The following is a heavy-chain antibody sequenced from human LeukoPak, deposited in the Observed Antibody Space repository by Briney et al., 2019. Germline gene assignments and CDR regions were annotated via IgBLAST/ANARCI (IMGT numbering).Heavy chain of an antibody. Sequence: GGSLRLPCAASRFTFSNYWMHWVRQAPGKGLVWVSRINSDGSSSSYADSVKGRFTISRDNAKNTLYLQMNSLRAEDTAVYYCVRDNRSYNFDYWGQGTLVTVSS. V-gene: IGHV3-74*01. CDR2: INSDGSSS. CDR1: RFTFSNYW. CDR3: VRDNRSYNFDY. J-gene: IGHJ4*02. D-gene: IGHD1-26*01.